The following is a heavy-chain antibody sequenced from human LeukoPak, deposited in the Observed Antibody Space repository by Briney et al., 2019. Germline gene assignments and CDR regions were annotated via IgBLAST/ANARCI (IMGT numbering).Heavy chain of an antibody. D-gene: IGHD5-18*01. V-gene: IGHV3-21*01. J-gene: IGHJ4*02. Sequence: GGSLRLSCAASGFTFSSYSMNWVRQAPGKGLEWVSSISSSSSYIYYADSVKGRFTISRDNSKNTLYLQMNSLRAEDTAVYYCARDGYSYGFSPSYYFDYWGQGTLVTVSS. CDR3: ARDGYSYGFSPSYYFDY. CDR1: GFTFSSYS. CDR2: ISSSSSYI.